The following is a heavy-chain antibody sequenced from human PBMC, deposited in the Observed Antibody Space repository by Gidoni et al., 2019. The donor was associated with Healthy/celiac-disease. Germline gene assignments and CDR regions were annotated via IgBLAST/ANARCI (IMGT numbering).Heavy chain of an antibody. J-gene: IGHJ6*02. CDR2: IYTSGST. CDR3: ARESIAARIYYYYGMDV. V-gene: IGHV4-4*07. D-gene: IGHD6-6*01. Sequence: QVQLQESRPGLVKPSETLSLTCTVSGGSIRSYYWSWIRQPAGKGLAWIGRIYTSGSTNYNPSLKSRVTMSVDTSKNQFSLKLSSVTAADTAVYYCARESIAARIYYYYGMDVWGQGTTVTVSS. CDR1: GGSIRSYY.